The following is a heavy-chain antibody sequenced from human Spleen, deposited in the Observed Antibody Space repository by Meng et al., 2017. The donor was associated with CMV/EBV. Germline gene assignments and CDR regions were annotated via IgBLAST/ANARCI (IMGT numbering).Heavy chain of an antibody. Sequence: ASVKVSCKASGYTFTGQYMHWVRQAPGQGLEWMGWIKPNSGDTDYAQKFQGRVTMTRDTSISTAYLELSRLRSDDTAVYYCARDRPKWELPVDYWGQGTLVTVSS. CDR2: IKPNSGDT. CDR1: GYTFTGQY. D-gene: IGHD1-26*01. V-gene: IGHV1-2*02. J-gene: IGHJ4*02. CDR3: ARDRPKWELPVDY.